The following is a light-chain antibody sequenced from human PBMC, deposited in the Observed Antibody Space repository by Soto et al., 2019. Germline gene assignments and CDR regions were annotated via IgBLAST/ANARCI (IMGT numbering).Light chain of an antibody. V-gene: IGKV1-5*01. CDR2: GAS. J-gene: IGKJ1*01. CDR1: QSIRHY. Sequence: DIQMTQSPPTLSASVGDRVTITCRASQSIRHYLAWYQQMPGKAPKLLIYGASTLQSGVPSRFSGCRSGSEFTLTISSLQPDDFGTYFCQHHNSYSQTFGQGTKVEIK. CDR3: QHHNSYSQT.